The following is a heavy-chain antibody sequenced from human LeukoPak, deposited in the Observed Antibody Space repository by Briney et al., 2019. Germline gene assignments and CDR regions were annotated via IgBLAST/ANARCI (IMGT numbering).Heavy chain of an antibody. Sequence: GGSLRLSCAASGFTFDDYAMHWVRQAPGKGLEWVSLISGDGGSTYYGDSVKGRFTISRDNSKNSLYLQMNSPRTEDTALYYCVRGSYYWRYWGQGTLVTVSS. V-gene: IGHV3-43*02. CDR3: VRGSYYWRY. J-gene: IGHJ4*02. CDR2: ISGDGGST. D-gene: IGHD1-26*01. CDR1: GFTFDDYA.